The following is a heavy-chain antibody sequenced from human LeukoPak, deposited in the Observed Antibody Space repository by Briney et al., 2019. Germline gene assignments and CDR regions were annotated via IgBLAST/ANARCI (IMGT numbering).Heavy chain of an antibody. D-gene: IGHD5-18*01. Sequence: PGGSLRLSCAASGFTFRSYAMQWVRQAPGKGLEWVSYITYNSGTIFYADSVKGRFTISRDNAKDSLYLQMSSLRDEDTAVYYCARDSGYSYADDYWGQGTLVTDSS. CDR1: GFTFRSYA. V-gene: IGHV3-48*02. J-gene: IGHJ4*02. CDR3: ARDSGYSYADDY. CDR2: ITYNSGTI.